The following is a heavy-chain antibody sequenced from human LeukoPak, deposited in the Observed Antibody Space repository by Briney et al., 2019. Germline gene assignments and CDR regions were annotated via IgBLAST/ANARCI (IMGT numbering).Heavy chain of an antibody. CDR3: ARRLTQYDCFDP. V-gene: IGHV3-21*01. J-gene: IGHJ5*02. CDR2: ISSSSNFT. CDR1: GFTFSVYS. D-gene: IGHD2-2*01. Sequence: GGSLRHSRAASGFTFSVYSMNWVRQSPGQGLEWVSSISSSSNFTFYADSVKGRFSISRDNAKDSLYLQINSLRAEDTAVYYCARRLTQYDCFDPWGQGILVTVSS.